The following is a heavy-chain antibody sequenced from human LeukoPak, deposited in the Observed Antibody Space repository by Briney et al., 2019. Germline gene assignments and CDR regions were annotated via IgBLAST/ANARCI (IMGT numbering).Heavy chain of an antibody. CDR2: IKSKTDGGTT. V-gene: IGHV3-15*01. CDR3: TTVPTSRIFGSLTSWFDP. D-gene: IGHD3-3*01. Sequence: GGSLRLSCAASGFTFSNAWMSWVRQAPGKGLEWVGRIKSKTDGGTTDYAAPVKGRFTISRDDSKNTLYLQMNSLKTEDTAVYYCTTVPTSRIFGSLTSWFDPWGQGTLVTVSS. CDR1: GFTFSNAW. J-gene: IGHJ5*02.